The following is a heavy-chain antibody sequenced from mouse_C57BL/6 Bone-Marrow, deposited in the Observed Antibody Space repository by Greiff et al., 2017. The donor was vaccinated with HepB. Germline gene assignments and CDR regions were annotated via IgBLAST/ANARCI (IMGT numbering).Heavy chain of an antibody. J-gene: IGHJ4*01. V-gene: IGHV5-4*01. CDR3: ARDRVYYDYDRNYAIDY. CDR1: GFTFSSYA. D-gene: IGHD2-4*01. CDR2: ISDGGSYT. Sequence: DVHLVESGGGLVKPGGSLKLSCAASGFTFSSYAMSWVRQTPEKRLEWVATISDGGSYTYYPDNVKGRFTISRDNAKNNLYLQMSHLKSEDTAMYYWARDRVYYDYDRNYAIDYWGQGTTVTVSS.